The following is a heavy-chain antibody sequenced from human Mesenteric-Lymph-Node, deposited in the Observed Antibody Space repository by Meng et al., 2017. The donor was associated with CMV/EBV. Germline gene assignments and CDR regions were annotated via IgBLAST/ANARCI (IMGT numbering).Heavy chain of an antibody. J-gene: IGHJ4*02. Sequence: GGSLRLSCAASGFTFSSYAMTWVRQAPGKGLEWVSGISGSGGRTYYADSVKGRFTISRDNSKNTRYLQMNSLRAEDTAVYYCAKDGTYYYDTSGNYHPGESDYWGQGTLVTVSS. V-gene: IGHV3-23*01. D-gene: IGHD3-22*01. CDR2: ISGSGGRT. CDR3: AKDGTYYYDTSGNYHPGESDY. CDR1: GFTFSSYA.